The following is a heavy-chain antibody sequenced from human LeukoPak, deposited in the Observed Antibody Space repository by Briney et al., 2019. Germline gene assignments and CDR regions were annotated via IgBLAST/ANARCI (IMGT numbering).Heavy chain of an antibody. Sequence: PSETLSLTCAVYGGSFSGYYWSRIRQPPGKGLEWIGEINHSGSTNYNPSLKSRVTISVDTSKNQFSLKLSSVTAADTAVYYCARVDSSDVEYSSSRGAFDIWGQGTMVTVSS. CDR3: ARVDSSDVEYSSSRGAFDI. J-gene: IGHJ3*02. CDR1: GGSFSGYY. CDR2: INHSGST. V-gene: IGHV4-34*01. D-gene: IGHD6-6*01.